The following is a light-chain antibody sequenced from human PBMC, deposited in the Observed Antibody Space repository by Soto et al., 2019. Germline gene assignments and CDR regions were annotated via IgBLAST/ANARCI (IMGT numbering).Light chain of an antibody. V-gene: IGLV1-44*01. CDR2: TNN. Sequence: QSVLTQPPSASGTPGQRVTISCSGSSSNIGGNTVNWHQQLPGTAPKLLIYTNNQRPSGVPDRFSGSKSGTSASLAISGLQSEDEADYSCAAWDDSLNAYVFGTGTKVTVL. CDR1: SSNIGGNT. CDR3: AAWDDSLNAYV. J-gene: IGLJ1*01.